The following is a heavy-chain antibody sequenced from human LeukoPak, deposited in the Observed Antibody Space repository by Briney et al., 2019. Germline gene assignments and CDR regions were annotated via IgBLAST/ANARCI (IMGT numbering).Heavy chain of an antibody. Sequence: PSETLSLTCTVSGGSISSGSYYWSWIRQPAGKGLEWIGRIYTSGSTNYNPSLKSRVTISVDTSKNQFSLKLSSVTAADTAVYYCARGRFGRLLSWWFDPWGQGTLVTVSS. CDR3: ARGRFGRLLSWWFDP. D-gene: IGHD2-2*01. CDR2: IYTSGST. J-gene: IGHJ5*02. V-gene: IGHV4-61*02. CDR1: GGSISSGSYY.